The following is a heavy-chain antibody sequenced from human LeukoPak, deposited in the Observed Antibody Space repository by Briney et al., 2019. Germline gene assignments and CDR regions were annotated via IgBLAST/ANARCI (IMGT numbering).Heavy chain of an antibody. CDR2: ISGDGGSA. D-gene: IGHD6-19*01. Sequence: AGGSLRLSCAASGFTFDDYVMHWVRQAPGKGLKWVSLISGDGGSAYYGDSVKGRFTISRDNSKNSLYLQMNSLRTEDTALYYCAKDIGSSGWYQYWGQGTLVTVST. V-gene: IGHV3-43*02. CDR3: AKDIGSSGWYQY. CDR1: GFTFDDYV. J-gene: IGHJ4*02.